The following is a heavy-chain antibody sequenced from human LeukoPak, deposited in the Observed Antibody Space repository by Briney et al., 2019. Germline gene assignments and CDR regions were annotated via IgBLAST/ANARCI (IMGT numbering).Heavy chain of an antibody. CDR2: MNTDGSTI. D-gene: IGHD6-19*01. J-gene: IGHJ5*02. V-gene: IGHV3-74*01. CDR3: ATAGKYRFDN. CDR1: GFIFSNYW. Sequence: PGGSLRLSCAASGFIFSNYWMLWVRQAPGEELVWVSRMNTDGSTINYADYVKGRFTISRDNAKNTLYLQMNSLTTEDTAVYYCATAGKYRFDNWGQGILVTVSS.